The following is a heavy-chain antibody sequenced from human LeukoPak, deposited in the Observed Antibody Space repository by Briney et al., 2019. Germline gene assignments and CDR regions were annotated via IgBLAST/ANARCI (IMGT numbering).Heavy chain of an antibody. V-gene: IGHV4-59*02. CDR2: IYYSGST. CDR1: GASVSGKF. J-gene: IGHJ4*01. CDR3: VGGGDWLPEY. Sequence: SETLSLTCTVSGASVSGKFWSWIRHSPGNGLEWIGLIYYSGSTKFNPSLKSRVAMSIDPSNNQFSLSLNSVTTTDTAVYFCVGGGDWLPEYWGHGTQVIVSS. D-gene: IGHD3/OR15-3a*01.